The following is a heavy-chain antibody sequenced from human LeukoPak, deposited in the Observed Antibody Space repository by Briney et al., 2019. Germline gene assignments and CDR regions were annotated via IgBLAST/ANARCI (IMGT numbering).Heavy chain of an antibody. Sequence: PSETLSLTCTVSGGSISSGGYYWSWIRQHPGKGLEWIGYIYYSGSTYYNPSLKSRVTISVDTSKNQFSLKLSSVTAADTAVYYCARAHSIASYYYGVDVWGQGTTVTVSS. V-gene: IGHV4-31*03. D-gene: IGHD2/OR15-2a*01. J-gene: IGHJ6*02. CDR2: IYYSGST. CDR1: GGSISSGGYY. CDR3: ARAHSIASYYYGVDV.